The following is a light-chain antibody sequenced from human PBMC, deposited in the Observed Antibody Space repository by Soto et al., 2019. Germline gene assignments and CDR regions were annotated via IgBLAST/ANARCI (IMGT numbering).Light chain of an antibody. Sequence: QSALTQPASVSGSPGQSITISCTGTSSDVGGYNYVSWYQRHPGKAPKLMIYEVSNRPSGVSNRFSGSKSGNTASLTISGLQAEDEADYYCSSYTSSSKVFGTGTKLTVL. CDR1: SSDVGGYNY. V-gene: IGLV2-14*01. J-gene: IGLJ1*01. CDR3: SSYTSSSKV. CDR2: EVS.